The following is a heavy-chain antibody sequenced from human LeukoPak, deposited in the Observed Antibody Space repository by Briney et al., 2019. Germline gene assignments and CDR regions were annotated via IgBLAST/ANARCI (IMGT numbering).Heavy chain of an antibody. D-gene: IGHD4-17*01. CDR2: IIPIFGTA. CDR3: ARDLDYGDYPYYYYMDV. CDR1: GYTFTGYY. J-gene: IGHJ6*03. V-gene: IGHV1-69*05. Sequence: ASVKVSCKASGYTFTGYYMHWVRQAPGQGLEWMGGIIPIFGTANYAQKFQGRVTITTDESTSTAYMELSSLRSEDTAVYYCARDLDYGDYPYYYYMDVWGKGTTVTVSS.